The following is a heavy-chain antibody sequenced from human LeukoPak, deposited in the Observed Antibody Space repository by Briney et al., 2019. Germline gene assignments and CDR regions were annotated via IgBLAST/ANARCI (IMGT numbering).Heavy chain of an antibody. D-gene: IGHD1-26*01. V-gene: IGHV3-30*01. J-gene: IGHJ4*02. CDR1: GFTVSSNE. Sequence: PGGSLRLSCAASGFTVSSNEMSWVRQAPGKGLEWVAAISDDGDNVYHSDSAKGRLTISRDNSNNTLYLQMNSLRTEDTAVYFCAKQSNNHYYQKASDYWGQGTLVTVSS. CDR3: AKQSNNHYYQKASDY. CDR2: ISDDGDNV.